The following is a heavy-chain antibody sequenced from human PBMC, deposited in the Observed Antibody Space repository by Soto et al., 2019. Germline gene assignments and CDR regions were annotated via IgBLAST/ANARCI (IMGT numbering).Heavy chain of an antibody. CDR1: GGTFSSYA. J-gene: IGHJ4*02. CDR3: AKEGGRWDSGGYGDY. CDR2: IIPILGIA. V-gene: IGHV1-69*10. Sequence: ASVKVSCKASGGTFSSYAISWVRQAPGQGLEWMGGIIPILGIANYAQKVQGRVTITGDKSKNTAYMEMSSLRSEDTAVYYCAKEGGRWDSGGYGDYWGQGALVTVSS. D-gene: IGHD3-22*01.